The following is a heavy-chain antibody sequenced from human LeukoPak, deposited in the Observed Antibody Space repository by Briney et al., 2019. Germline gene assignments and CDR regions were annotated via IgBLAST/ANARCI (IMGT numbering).Heavy chain of an antibody. CDR1: GGSISSYY. CDR2: IYYTGST. Sequence: PSETLSLTCTVSGGSISSYYWSWIRQPPGKGLEWIGYIYYTGSTNYNPSLKSRITISVDTSKNQFSLKLNSLTAADTAVYYCARVRWQLVFDYWGQGTLVTVSS. J-gene: IGHJ4*02. CDR3: ARVRWQLVFDY. V-gene: IGHV4-59*12. D-gene: IGHD5-24*01.